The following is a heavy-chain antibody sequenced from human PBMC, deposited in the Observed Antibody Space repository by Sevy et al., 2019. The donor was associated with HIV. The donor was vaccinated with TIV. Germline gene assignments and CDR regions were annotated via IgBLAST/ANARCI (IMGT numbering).Heavy chain of an antibody. V-gene: IGHV3-49*03. CDR2: IRRQAYGGTT. J-gene: IGHJ4*02. D-gene: IGHD2-2*01. CDR3: TKSVVVPAAMYY. Sequence: GGSLRLSCTGSGFTFGDYSMSWFRQAPGKGLEWVGFIRRQAYGGTTDYATSVKGRFIISRDDSKSIANLQMDGLKADDTAVYYCTKSVVVPAAMYYWGQGTLVTVSS. CDR1: GFTFGDYS.